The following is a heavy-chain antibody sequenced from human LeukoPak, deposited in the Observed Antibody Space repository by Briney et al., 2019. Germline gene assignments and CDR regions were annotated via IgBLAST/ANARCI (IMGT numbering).Heavy chain of an antibody. Sequence: SVKVSCEASGGTFSSYAISWVRQAPGQGLEWMGGIIPISGTANYAQKFQGRVTITADESTRTAYMELSSLRSEDTAVYYCARGWSGYDFDYWGQGTLVTVPS. CDR3: ARGWSGYDFDY. CDR2: IIPISGTA. V-gene: IGHV1-69*01. J-gene: IGHJ4*02. CDR1: GGTFSSYA. D-gene: IGHD5-12*01.